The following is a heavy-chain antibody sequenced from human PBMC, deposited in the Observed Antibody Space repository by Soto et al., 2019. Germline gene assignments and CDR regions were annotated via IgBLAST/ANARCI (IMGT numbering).Heavy chain of an antibody. CDR3: SRPLWRDDYNWGYFDL. V-gene: IGHV3-30-3*01. Sequence: QVQLVESGGGVVQPGRSLRLSCAASGFTFSSYAMHWVRQVPGKGLEWVAVISYDGSNKYYADSVKGRFTISRDNSKNPLYLQMNSLRAGDTAVYYWSRPLWRDDYNWGYFDLWGRGTLDTVAS. CDR1: GFTFSSYA. D-gene: IGHD4-4*01. CDR2: ISYDGSNK. J-gene: IGHJ2*01.